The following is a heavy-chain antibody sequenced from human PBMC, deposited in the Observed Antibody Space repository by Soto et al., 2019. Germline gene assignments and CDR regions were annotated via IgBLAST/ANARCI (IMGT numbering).Heavy chain of an antibody. CDR2: ISYDGSNK. D-gene: IGHD3-10*01. V-gene: IGHV3-30*18. J-gene: IGHJ3*02. Sequence: GGSLRLSCAASGFTFSSYGMHWVRQAPGKGLEWVAVISYDGSNKYYADSVKGRFTISRDNSKNTLYLQMNSLRAEDTAVYYFAKNYMVRGYADAFDIWGQGTMVTVSS. CDR1: GFTFSSYG. CDR3: AKNYMVRGYADAFDI.